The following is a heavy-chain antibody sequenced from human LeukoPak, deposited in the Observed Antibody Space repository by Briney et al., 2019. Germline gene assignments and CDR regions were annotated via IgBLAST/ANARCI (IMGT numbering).Heavy chain of an antibody. CDR2: IYSGGST. CDR1: GFTVSNYY. CDR3: ARSYYYDSSHTVDY. D-gene: IGHD3-22*01. V-gene: IGHV3-66*01. Sequence: PGGSLRLSCAASGFTVSNYYMSWVRQAPGKGLEWVSVIYSGGSTYYADSVKGRFTISRDNSKNTLYLQMNSLRAEDTAVYYCARSYYYDSSHTVDYWGQGTLVTVSS. J-gene: IGHJ4*02.